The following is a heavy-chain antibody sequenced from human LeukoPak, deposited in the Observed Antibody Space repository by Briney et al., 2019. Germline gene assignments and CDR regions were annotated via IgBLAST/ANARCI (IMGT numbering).Heavy chain of an antibody. J-gene: IGHJ6*03. Sequence: PSETLSLTCTVSGGSISSYYWSWIRQPPGKGLEWIGYIYYSGSTYYNPSLKSRVTISVYTSKNQFSLKLSSVTAADTAVYYCARTLRFLEWLPYGYYMDVWGKGTTVTVSS. D-gene: IGHD3-3*01. V-gene: IGHV4-59*01. CDR3: ARTLRFLEWLPYGYYMDV. CDR2: IYYSGST. CDR1: GGSISSYY.